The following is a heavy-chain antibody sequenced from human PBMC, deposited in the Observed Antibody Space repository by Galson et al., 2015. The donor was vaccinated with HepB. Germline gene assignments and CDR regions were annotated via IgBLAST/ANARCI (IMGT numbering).Heavy chain of an antibody. V-gene: IGHV3-48*04. CDR2: ISSTGTTM. CDR1: GFTFSSYT. D-gene: IGHD4-17*01. Sequence: SLRLSCAASGFTFSSYTMNWVRQAPGKGLESVSYISSTGTTMYYADSAKGRFTISRDNAKNSLSLQMNSLRAEDTAVYYCARVADADYGDLSHFDSWGQGTLVTVSS. CDR3: ARVADADYGDLSHFDS. J-gene: IGHJ4*02.